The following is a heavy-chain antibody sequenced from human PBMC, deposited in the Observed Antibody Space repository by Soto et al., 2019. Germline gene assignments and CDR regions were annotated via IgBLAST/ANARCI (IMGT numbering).Heavy chain of an antibody. CDR1: GYSFTSYW. V-gene: IGHV5-10-1*01. Sequence: GESLKISCKGSGYSFTSYWISWVRQIPGKGLEWMGRIDPSDSYTNYSPSFQGHVTISADKSISTAYLQWSSLKASDTAMYYCARREGGLGTCYYYGMDVWGQGTTVTVSS. D-gene: IGHD1-1*01. J-gene: IGHJ6*02. CDR2: IDPSDSYT. CDR3: ARREGGLGTCYYYGMDV.